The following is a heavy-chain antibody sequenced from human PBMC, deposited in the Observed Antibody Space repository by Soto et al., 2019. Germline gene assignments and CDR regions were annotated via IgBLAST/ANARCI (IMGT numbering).Heavy chain of an antibody. CDR3: ASVNSGTVAS. Sequence: PGGSLRLSCAASGFTFSSYEMNWVRQAPGKGLEWVSYISSSGSTIYYADSVKGRFTISRDNAKNSLYLQMNSLRAEDTAVYYCASVNSGTVASWGQGTLVPVPS. CDR2: ISSSGSTI. CDR1: GFTFSSYE. V-gene: IGHV3-48*03. J-gene: IGHJ4*02. D-gene: IGHD1-26*01.